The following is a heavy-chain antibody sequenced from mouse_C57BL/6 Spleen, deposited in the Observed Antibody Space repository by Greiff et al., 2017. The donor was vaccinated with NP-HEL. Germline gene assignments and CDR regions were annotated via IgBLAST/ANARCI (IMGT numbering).Heavy chain of an antibody. Sequence: EVQLVESGGGLVQPGGSLKLSCAASGFTFSDYGMAWGRQAPREGPEWVAFISNLAYSIYYADTVTGRFTISRENAKNTLYLEMSSLRSEDTAMYYCARHRDYSTVVDWYFDVWGTGTTVTVSS. D-gene: IGHD1-1*01. CDR1: GFTFSDYG. V-gene: IGHV5-15*01. CDR2: ISNLAYSI. CDR3: ARHRDYSTVVDWYFDV. J-gene: IGHJ1*03.